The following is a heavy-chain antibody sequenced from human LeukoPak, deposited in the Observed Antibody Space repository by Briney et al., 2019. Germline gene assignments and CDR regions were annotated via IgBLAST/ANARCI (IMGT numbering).Heavy chain of an antibody. J-gene: IGHJ4*02. CDR1: GYIFINYA. Sequence: ASVKVSCKASGYIFINYAIHWVRQAPGQRLGWMGWINPGNGNTKYSQEFQGRVTITRDTSASTGYMELSSLRSEDMAVYYCARGSSSSPYYLDYWGQGTLVTVSS. CDR3: ARGSSSSPYYLDY. CDR2: INPGNGNT. V-gene: IGHV1-3*03. D-gene: IGHD6-6*01.